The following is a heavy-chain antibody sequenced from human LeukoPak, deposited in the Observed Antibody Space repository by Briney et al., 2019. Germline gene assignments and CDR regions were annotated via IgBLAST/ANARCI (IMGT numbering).Heavy chain of an antibody. D-gene: IGHD3-3*01. Sequence: SESLSLTCTVSGGSISSSSYYWGWIRQPPGKGLEWIGSIYYSGSTYYNPSLKSRATISVDTTKNQFSLKLSSVIAADTAVYYFAIRNDFWSGYYLVYWGERTQVTVSS. CDR2: IYYSGST. J-gene: IGHJ4*02. CDR1: GGSISSSSYY. CDR3: AIRNDFWSGYYLVY. V-gene: IGHV4-39*01.